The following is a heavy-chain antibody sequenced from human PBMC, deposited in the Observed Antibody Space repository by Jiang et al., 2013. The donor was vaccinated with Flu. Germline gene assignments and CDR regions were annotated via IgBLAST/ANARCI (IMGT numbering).Heavy chain of an antibody. CDR2: INAGNGNT. CDR3: AREKRRYDSSGYYSNQGAFDI. Sequence: GAEVKKPGASVKVSCKASGYTFTSYAMHWVRQAPGQRLEWMGWINAGNGNTKYSQKFQGRVTITRDTSASTAYMELSSLRSEDTAVYYCAREKRRYDSSGYYSNQGAFDIWGQGTMVTVSS. D-gene: IGHD3-22*01. V-gene: IGHV1-3*01. J-gene: IGHJ3*02. CDR1: GYTFTSYA.